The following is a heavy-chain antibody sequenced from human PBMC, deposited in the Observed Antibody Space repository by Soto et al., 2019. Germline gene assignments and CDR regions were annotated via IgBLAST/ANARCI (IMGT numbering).Heavy chain of an antibody. CDR1: GFTFSTYA. CDR2: ISYVGTNK. Sequence: QVQLVESGGGVVQPGRSLRLSCAASGFTFSTYAMHWVRQAPGKGLEWVAVISYVGTNKYYADSVKGRFTISRDSSENTLSVQMNSLRVEDTAVYYCARDKGGGYCTGGTCSHYYYGMDVWGQGTTVTVAS. CDR3: ARDKGGGYCTGGTCSHYYYGMDV. D-gene: IGHD2-8*02. J-gene: IGHJ6*02. V-gene: IGHV3-30-3*01.